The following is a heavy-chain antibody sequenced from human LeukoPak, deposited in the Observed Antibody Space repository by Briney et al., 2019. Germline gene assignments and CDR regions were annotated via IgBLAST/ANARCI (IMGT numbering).Heavy chain of an antibody. CDR2: ISGSGDST. J-gene: IGHJ4*02. V-gene: IGHV3-23*01. CDR1: EFTFSSYA. Sequence: PGGSLRLSCAAPEFTFSSYAMSWVRQAPGKGLEWVSAISGSGDSTYYADSVKGRFTISRDNSKNTLYLQMNSLRAEDTAVYYCATGALWFGELPSVLGGQGTLVTVSS. D-gene: IGHD3-10*01. CDR3: ATGALWFGELPSVL.